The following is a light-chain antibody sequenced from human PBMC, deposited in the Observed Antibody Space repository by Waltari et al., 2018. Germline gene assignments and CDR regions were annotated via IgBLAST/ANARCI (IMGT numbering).Light chain of an antibody. J-gene: IGLJ2*01. CDR1: SIDLGGYNY. CDR3: CSYAGSSTDVV. V-gene: IGLV2-23*02. CDR2: DVS. Sequence: QSALTQPASVSGSPGQSITISCTGPSIDLGGYNYVSWYQQHPGKAPKLMIYDVSKRPSGVSNRFSGSKSGNTASLTISGLQAEDEADYYCCSYAGSSTDVVFGGGTKLTVL.